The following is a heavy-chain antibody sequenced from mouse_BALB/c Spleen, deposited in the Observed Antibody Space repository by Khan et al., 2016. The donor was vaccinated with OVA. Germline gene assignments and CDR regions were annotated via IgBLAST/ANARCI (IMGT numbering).Heavy chain of an antibody. D-gene: IGHD2-1*01. J-gene: IGHJ1*01. CDR1: GFSLTSYG. CDR2: IWTGGST. V-gene: IGHV2-9*02. CDR3: ARYYGNYGWYFDV. Sequence: VELVESGPGLVAPSQSLSITCTVSGFSLTSYGVHWVRQPPGQGLEWLGVIWTGGSTNYNSALMSRLSISKDNSKSQVFLKMNSLQTDEKAMYYCARYYGNYGWYFDVWGAGTTVTVSS.